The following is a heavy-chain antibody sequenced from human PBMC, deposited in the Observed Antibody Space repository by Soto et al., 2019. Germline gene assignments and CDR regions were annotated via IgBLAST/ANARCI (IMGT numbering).Heavy chain of an antibody. Sequence: EMQLEESGGGLVQPGGSLRLSCAASGFTFSDHYMDWVRQAPGKGLEWIGRIRNKANSYSTEYAASVKGRFTASRDDSKNVLFLQMNSLRTEDTAMYYCSRRHLGSNKFFDLWGRGTLVTVSS. CDR2: IRNKANSYST. CDR1: GFTFSDHY. D-gene: IGHD3-10*01. J-gene: IGHJ2*01. CDR3: SRRHLGSNKFFDL. V-gene: IGHV3-72*01.